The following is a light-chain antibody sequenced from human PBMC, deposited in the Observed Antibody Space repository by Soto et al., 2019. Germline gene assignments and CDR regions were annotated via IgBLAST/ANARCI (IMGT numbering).Light chain of an antibody. V-gene: IGLV1-44*01. CDR3: STWDVSLNGWV. CDR1: TSNIGDNT. Sequence: QSVLTQPPSASGTPGQRVAISCSGSTSNIGDNTVHWYQQLPGTAPKLLIYNNDRRPSGVPDRFSGSKSGTSASLAISGLQSEDEADYFCSTWDVSLNGWVFGGGTKLTVL. CDR2: NND. J-gene: IGLJ3*02.